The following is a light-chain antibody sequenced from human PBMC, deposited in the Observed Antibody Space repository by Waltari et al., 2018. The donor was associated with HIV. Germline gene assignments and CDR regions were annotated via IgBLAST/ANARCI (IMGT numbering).Light chain of an antibody. CDR1: QSVSSNY. J-gene: IGKJ1*01. CDR2: AAT. V-gene: IGKV3-20*01. CDR3: QQYGDSHRT. Sequence: EIVLTQSPGTLSLSPGERATLPCRASQSVSSNYLGWYQQRPGHAPSLLIYAATHRAAGIPDRFSGSGSGTDFTLTISRLEPEDSAVYYCQQYGDSHRTFGQGTKVDIK.